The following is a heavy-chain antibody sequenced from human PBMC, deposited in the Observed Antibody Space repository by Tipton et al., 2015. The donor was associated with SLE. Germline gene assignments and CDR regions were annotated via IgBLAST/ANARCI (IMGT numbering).Heavy chain of an antibody. Sequence: TLSLTCIVSGYSISSGYFWGWIRQPPGKGLEWIGSIYHSGSTDYNPSLKSRVTISVDTSQNQFSLKLRSVTAADTAVYYCARNGYCSSSSCSKGLTDYWGQGALVTVSS. V-gene: IGHV4-38-2*02. CDR1: GYSISSGYF. D-gene: IGHD2-2*03. J-gene: IGHJ4*02. CDR2: IYHSGST. CDR3: ARNGYCSSSSCSKGLTDY.